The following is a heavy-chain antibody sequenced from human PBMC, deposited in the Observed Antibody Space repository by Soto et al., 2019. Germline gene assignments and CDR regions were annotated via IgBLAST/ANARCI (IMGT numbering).Heavy chain of an antibody. CDR1: GGSISSSNW. CDR2: IYHSGST. D-gene: IGHD3-22*01. Sequence: QVQLQESGPGLVKPSGTLSLTCAVSGGSISSSNWWSWVRQPPGKGLEWIGEIYHSGSTNYNPSLRGRVPKPVNNARTKFSGRRSLVAAGDRALYYGGRGGFDRVGFSGALDYGAQATLFPVSS. V-gene: IGHV4-4*02. J-gene: IGHJ4*02. CDR3: GRGGFDRVGFSGALDY.